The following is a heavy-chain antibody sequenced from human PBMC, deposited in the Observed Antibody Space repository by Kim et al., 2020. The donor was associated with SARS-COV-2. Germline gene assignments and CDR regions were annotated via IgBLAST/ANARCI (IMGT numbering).Heavy chain of an antibody. V-gene: IGHV1-8*01. CDR2: MNPNSGNT. J-gene: IGHJ6*03. CDR3: ARGSYSSSWYGNYYYYYYMDV. CDR1: GYTFTSYD. D-gene: IGHD6-13*01. Sequence: ASVKVSCKASGYTFTSYDINWVRQATGQGLEWMGWMNPNSGNTGYAQKFQGRVTMTRNTSISTAYMELSSLRSEDTAVYYCARGSYSSSWYGNYYYYYYMDVWGKGTTVTVSS.